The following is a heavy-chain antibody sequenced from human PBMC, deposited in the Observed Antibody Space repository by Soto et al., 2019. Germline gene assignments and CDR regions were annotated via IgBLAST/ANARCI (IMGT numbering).Heavy chain of an antibody. CDR2: IYYSGTT. CDR3: ARGFPTEYYDTLRGYCRVSDP. CDR1: GLYISRYD. J-gene: IGHJ5*02. V-gene: IGHV4-59*01. D-gene: IGHD3-9*01. Sequence: TLSVLCRVSGLYISRYDLILIRPHPGKGLEWIGFIYYSGTTNYNPSLKSRVTISIYTSKNQFSLKLSSVTAADTAVYYCARGFPTEYYDTLRGYCRVSDPLGQ.